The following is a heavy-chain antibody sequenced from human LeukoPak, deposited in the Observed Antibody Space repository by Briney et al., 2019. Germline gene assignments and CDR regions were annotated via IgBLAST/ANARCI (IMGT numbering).Heavy chain of an antibody. J-gene: IGHJ4*02. Sequence: SETLSLTCTVSGGSIRSHCWSWVRQPPGKGLEWIGYIYFNGSTNYNPSLKSRVTISMGTSENQFSLKLSSVTAADTAVYYCARGAAPHYSDYWGQGTLVTVSS. CDR1: GGSIRSHC. CDR2: IYFNGST. D-gene: IGHD6-6*01. CDR3: ARGAAPHYSDY. V-gene: IGHV4-59*11.